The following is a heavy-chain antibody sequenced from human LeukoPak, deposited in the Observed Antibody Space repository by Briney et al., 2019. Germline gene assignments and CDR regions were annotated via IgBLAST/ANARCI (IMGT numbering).Heavy chain of an antibody. CDR2: IKSKTDGGTT. CDR1: GFTFSSYG. D-gene: IGHD3-22*01. V-gene: IGHV3-15*01. J-gene: IGHJ6*02. CDR3: TTGTYYYDSSGYYFPFYYYYYGMDV. Sequence: GGSLRLSCAASGFTFSSYGMSWVRQAPGKGLEWVGRIKSKTDGGTTDYAAPVKGRFTISRDDSKNTLYLQMNSLKTEDTAVYYCTTGTYYYDSSGYYFPFYYYYYGMDVWGQGTTVTVSS.